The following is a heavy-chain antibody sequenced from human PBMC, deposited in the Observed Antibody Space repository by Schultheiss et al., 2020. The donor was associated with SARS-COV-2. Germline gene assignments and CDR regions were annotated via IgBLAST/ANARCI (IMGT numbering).Heavy chain of an antibody. V-gene: IGHV3-33*01. CDR2: IWYDGSNK. CDR1: GFTFSSYG. Sequence: GESLKISCAASGFTFSSYGMHWVRQAPGKGLEWVAVIWYDGSNKYYADSVKGRFTISRDNSKNTLYLQMNSLRAEDTAVYYCARDQNMYYDFWSGYYAAYYYYGMDVWGQGTTVTVSS. J-gene: IGHJ6*02. CDR3: ARDQNMYYDFWSGYYAAYYYYGMDV. D-gene: IGHD3-3*01.